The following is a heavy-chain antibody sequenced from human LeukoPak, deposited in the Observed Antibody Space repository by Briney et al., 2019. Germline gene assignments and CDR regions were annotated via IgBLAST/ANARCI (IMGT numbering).Heavy chain of an antibody. CDR3: ARVDFWSGYPDFDY. CDR1: GFTFSSYW. Sequence: GGSLRLSCAASGFTFSSYWMSWVRQAPGKGLEWVANIKQDGSEKCYVDSVKGRFTISRDNAKNSLYLQMNSLRAEDTAVYYCARVDFWSGYPDFDYWGQGTLVTVSS. J-gene: IGHJ4*02. D-gene: IGHD3-3*01. CDR2: IKQDGSEK. V-gene: IGHV3-7*04.